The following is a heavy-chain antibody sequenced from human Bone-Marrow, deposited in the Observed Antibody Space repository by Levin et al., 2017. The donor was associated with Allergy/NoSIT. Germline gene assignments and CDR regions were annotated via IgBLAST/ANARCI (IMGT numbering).Heavy chain of an antibody. CDR3: ARWRVENSGSGWYGGLAY. CDR2: IIPIFGTA. V-gene: IGHV1-69*13. Sequence: SVKVSCKASGGTFSSYAISWVRQAPGQGLEWMGGIIPIFGTANYAQKFQGRVTITADESTSTAYMELSSLRSEDTAVYYCARWRVENSGSGWYGGLAYWGQGTLVTVSS. J-gene: IGHJ4*02. CDR1: GGTFSSYA. D-gene: IGHD6-19*01.